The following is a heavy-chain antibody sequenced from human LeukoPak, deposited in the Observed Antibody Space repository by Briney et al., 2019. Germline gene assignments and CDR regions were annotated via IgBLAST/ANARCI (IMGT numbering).Heavy chain of an antibody. Sequence: SGTLSLTCTVSGDSINSLDLWSWVRQPPGKGLEWIGEMYLSGTTHSNPSVKSRVTISIDKSKNQFSLKLSSVTAADTAVYYCARQGGGDTAMVPYYDYWGQGTLVTVSS. D-gene: IGHD5-18*01. CDR2: MYLSGTT. CDR3: ARQGGGDTAMVPYYDY. J-gene: IGHJ4*02. V-gene: IGHV4-4*02. CDR1: GDSINSLDL.